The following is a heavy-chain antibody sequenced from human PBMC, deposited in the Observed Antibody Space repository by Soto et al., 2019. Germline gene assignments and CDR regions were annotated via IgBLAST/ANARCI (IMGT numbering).Heavy chain of an antibody. CDR1: GFTFSSYG. J-gene: IGHJ6*02. V-gene: IGHV3-30*18. CDR3: AKDLKLGYSYGPAGMDV. Sequence: GGSLRLSCAASGFTFSSYGMHWVRQAPGKGLEWVAVISYDGSNKYYADSVKGRFTISRDNSKNTLYLQMNSLRAEDTAVYYCAKDLKLGYSYGPAGMDVWGQGTTVTVSS. CDR2: ISYDGSNK. D-gene: IGHD5-18*01.